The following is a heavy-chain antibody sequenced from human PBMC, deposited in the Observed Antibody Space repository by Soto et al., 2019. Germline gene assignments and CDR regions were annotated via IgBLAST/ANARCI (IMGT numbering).Heavy chain of an antibody. J-gene: IGHJ4*02. CDR2: IYSGGYT. V-gene: IGHV3-53*01. CDR1: GFTVSNNY. Sequence: EVQLVESGGGLIQPGGSLRLSCAVSGFTVSNNYMSWVRQAPGKGLEGVSVIYSGGYTAYGDSVKGRFTISRDNSKNPPYLQMNRLGPAAAALFSCATHPGGGGYWGQGTLVTVSS. D-gene: IGHD3-10*01. CDR3: ATHPGGGGY.